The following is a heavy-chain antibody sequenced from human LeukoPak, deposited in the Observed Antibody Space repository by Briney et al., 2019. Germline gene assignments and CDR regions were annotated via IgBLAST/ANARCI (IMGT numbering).Heavy chain of an antibody. J-gene: IGHJ4*02. Sequence: SETLSLTCAVYGGSFSGYYWSWIRQPPGKGLEWIGEINHSGSTNYNPSLKSRVTISVDTSKNQFSLKLSSVTAADTAVYYCARSRRIVVATQVTPEGGSDYWGQGTLVTVSS. CDR1: GGSFSGYY. D-gene: IGHD3-22*01. V-gene: IGHV4-34*01. CDR2: INHSGST. CDR3: ARSRRIVVATQVTPEGGSDY.